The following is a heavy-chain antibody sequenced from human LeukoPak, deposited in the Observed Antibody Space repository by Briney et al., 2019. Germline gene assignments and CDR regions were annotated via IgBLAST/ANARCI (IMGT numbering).Heavy chain of an antibody. CDR3: ARDSRVAN. J-gene: IGHJ4*02. CDR2: ISERGGST. D-gene: IGHD2-15*01. CDR1: GITLSNYG. Sequence: PGGSLRLSCVVSGITLSNYGMSWVRQAPGKGLEWVSGISERGGSTNYADSVKGRFIISRDTSKNTVYLQMNSLRAEDTAVYYCARDSRVANWGQGTLVTVSS. V-gene: IGHV3-23*01.